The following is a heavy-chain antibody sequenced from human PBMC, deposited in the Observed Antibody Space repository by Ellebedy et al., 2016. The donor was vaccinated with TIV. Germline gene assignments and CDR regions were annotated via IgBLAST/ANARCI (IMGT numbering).Heavy chain of an antibody. CDR2: NYYIGNT. CDR1: GGSISSSSYY. V-gene: IGHV4-39*01. Sequence: MPSETLSLTCTVSGGSISSSSYYWGWIRQPPGKGLEWIGSNYYIGNTYYTPSLKSRVTMSVDTSKNQFSLQLSSVTAADTAVYYCAGQTIAAGGTEEYFHHWGQGTLVTVSS. CDR3: AGQTIAAGGTEEYFHH. J-gene: IGHJ1*01. D-gene: IGHD6-13*01.